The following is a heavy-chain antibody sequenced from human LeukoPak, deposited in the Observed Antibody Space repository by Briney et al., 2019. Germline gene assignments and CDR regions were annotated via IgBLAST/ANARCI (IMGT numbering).Heavy chain of an antibody. Sequence: EASVKVSCKASGYTFTSCGISWVRRAPGQGLEWMGWISAYNGNTNYAQNLQGRVTMTTDTSTRTAYMELRSLRSDDTALYYCARGYTATGNWYFDLWGRGTLVSVSS. CDR3: ARGYTATGNWYFDL. CDR1: GYTFTSCG. V-gene: IGHV1-18*01. CDR2: ISAYNGNT. D-gene: IGHD4-17*01. J-gene: IGHJ2*01.